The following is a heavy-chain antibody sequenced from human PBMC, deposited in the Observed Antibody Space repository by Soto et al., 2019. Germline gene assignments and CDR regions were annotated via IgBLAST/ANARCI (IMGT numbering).Heavy chain of an antibody. V-gene: IGHV3-23*01. CDR3: AKDSSSIHYYYGMDV. CDR1: GFTFSSYA. J-gene: IGHJ6*02. D-gene: IGHD6-6*01. CDR2: ISGSGGST. Sequence: AGGSLRLSCAASGFTFSSYAMSWVRQAPGKGLEWVSAISGSGGSTYYADSVKGRFTISRDNSKNTLYLQMNSLRAEDTAVYYCAKDSSSIHYYYGMDVWGQGTTVTVSS.